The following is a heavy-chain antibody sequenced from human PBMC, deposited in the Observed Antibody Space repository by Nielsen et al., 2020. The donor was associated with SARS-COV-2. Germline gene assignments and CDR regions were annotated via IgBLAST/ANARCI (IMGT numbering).Heavy chain of an antibody. CDR3: ARVAYDFWSGYYKINAFDI. D-gene: IGHD3-3*01. CDR2: MNPNIGKA. J-gene: IGHJ3*02. V-gene: IGHV1-8*01. Sequence: WVRQAPGQGLEWMGWMNPNIGKAGYAQRFQGRLTMTSDTSTSTAYMELRSLRSEDTAVYYCARVAYDFWSGYYKINAFDIWGQGTMVTVSS.